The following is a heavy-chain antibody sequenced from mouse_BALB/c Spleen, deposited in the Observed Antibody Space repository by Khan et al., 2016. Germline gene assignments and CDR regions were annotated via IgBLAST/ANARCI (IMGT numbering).Heavy chain of an antibody. CDR2: ISTGDST. J-gene: IGHJ2*01. CDR3: AREDYGNYGDYFDY. Sequence: EVELVESGGGLVKPGGSLKLSCAASGFTFRDYAMSWVRQTPEKRLVWVASISTGDSTYYGDSVKGRFTISRDIARNILFLQMSSLRSEDTAMFYCAREDYGNYGDYFDYWGQGTTLTVSS. D-gene: IGHD2-1*01. CDR1: GFTFRDYA. V-gene: IGHV5-6-5*01.